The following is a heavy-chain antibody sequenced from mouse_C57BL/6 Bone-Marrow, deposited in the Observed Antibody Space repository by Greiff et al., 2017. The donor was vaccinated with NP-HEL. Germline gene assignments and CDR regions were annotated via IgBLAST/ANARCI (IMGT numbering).Heavy chain of an antibody. J-gene: IGHJ2*01. CDR1: GYTFTSYW. Sequence: VQLQQPGAELVRPGTSVKLSCKASGYTFTSYWMHWVKQRPGQGLEWIGVIDPSDSYTNYNQKFKGKATLTVDTSSSTAYMQLSSLTSEDSAVYYCAREEDPSYWGQGTTLTVSS. CDR2: IDPSDSYT. V-gene: IGHV1-59*01. CDR3: AREEDPSY.